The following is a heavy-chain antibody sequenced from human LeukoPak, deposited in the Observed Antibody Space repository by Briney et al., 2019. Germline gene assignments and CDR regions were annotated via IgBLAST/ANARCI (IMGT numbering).Heavy chain of an antibody. D-gene: IGHD7-27*01. CDR2: VRYDSSNK. J-gene: IGHJ4*02. V-gene: IGHV3-30*02. CDR1: GFTFSGYG. Sequence: GGSLRLACAASGFTFSGYGMHWVRQAPGKGLEWVAFVRYDSSNKYYADSVKGRSTISRDTSRNTLYLQMNGLRAEDTAPYYCVKDEDWGFGSWGQGTPVTVSS. CDR3: VKDEDWGFGS.